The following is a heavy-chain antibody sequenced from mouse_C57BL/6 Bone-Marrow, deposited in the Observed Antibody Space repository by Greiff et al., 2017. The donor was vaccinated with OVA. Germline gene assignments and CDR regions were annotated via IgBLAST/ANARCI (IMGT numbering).Heavy chain of an antibody. J-gene: IGHJ3*01. V-gene: IGHV1-59*01. CDR3: ARTPS. CDR1: GYTFTSYW. CDR2: IDPSDSYT. Sequence: QVQLQEPGAELVRPGTSVKLSCKASGYTFTSYWLHWVKQRPGQGLEWIGVIDPSDSYTNYNQKFKSKATLTVDTSSSTAYMQLSSLTSEDSAVYYCARTPSWGQGTLVTVSA.